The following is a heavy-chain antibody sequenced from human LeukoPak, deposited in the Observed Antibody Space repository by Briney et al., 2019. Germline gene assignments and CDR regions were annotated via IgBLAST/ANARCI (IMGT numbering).Heavy chain of an antibody. CDR1: GYTFTDYY. Sequence: GASVKVSCKASGYTFTDYYMHWVRQAPGQGLEWMGWLNPNSGDTNYAQKFQGRVSMTRDTSISTAYMDLSDLRSDDTAVYYCAKDHRGGSGRYYFDYWGQGTLVTVYS. J-gene: IGHJ4*02. CDR2: LNPNSGDT. CDR3: AKDHRGGSGRYYFDY. D-gene: IGHD2-15*01. V-gene: IGHV1-2*02.